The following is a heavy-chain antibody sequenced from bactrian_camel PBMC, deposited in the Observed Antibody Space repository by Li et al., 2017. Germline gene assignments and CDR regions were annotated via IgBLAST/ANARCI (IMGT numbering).Heavy chain of an antibody. CDR1: GYTNTNLC. V-gene: IGHV3S42*01. Sequence: EVQLVESGGGSVQAGGSLTLSCAASGYTNTNLCMVWFRQAPGKEREGVACIDSDGVPSYAEFVDGRFTISQDNAKNTLYLQMNSLKPEDTAMYYCGLDPRPEGQPSSCGRPGGYEYSYWGQGTQVTVS. J-gene: IGHJ4*01. CDR2: IDSDGVP. CDR3: GLDPRPEGQPSSCGRPGGYEYSY.